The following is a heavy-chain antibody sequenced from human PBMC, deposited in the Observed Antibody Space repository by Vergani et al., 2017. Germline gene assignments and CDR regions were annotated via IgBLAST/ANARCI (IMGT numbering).Heavy chain of an antibody. Sequence: EVQLLESGGGLVQPGGSLRLSCAASGFTFSSYAMSWVRQAPGKGLDWVSVISGSGGSTYYADSVKGRFTISRDNSKNTLYLQMNSLRAEDTAVYYCARDCTSGGCPDNYGMDVWGQGATVTVSS. CDR3: ARDCTSGGCPDNYGMDV. CDR1: GFTFSSYA. J-gene: IGHJ6*02. D-gene: IGHD2-8*01. V-gene: IGHV3-23*01. CDR2: ISGSGGST.